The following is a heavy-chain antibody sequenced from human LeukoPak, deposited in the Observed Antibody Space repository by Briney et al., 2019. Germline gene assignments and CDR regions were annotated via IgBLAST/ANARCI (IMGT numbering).Heavy chain of an antibody. V-gene: IGHV4-59*04. CDR2: IYHSGST. CDR3: ARGPIATN. CDR1: GGSISSYY. Sequence: SETLSLTCTVSGGSISSYYWSWIRQPPGKGLEWIWYIYHSGSTYYNPSLKSRVTISVDRSKNQFSLKLSSVTAADTAVYYCARGPIATNWGQGTLVTVSS. J-gene: IGHJ4*02. D-gene: IGHD3-10*01.